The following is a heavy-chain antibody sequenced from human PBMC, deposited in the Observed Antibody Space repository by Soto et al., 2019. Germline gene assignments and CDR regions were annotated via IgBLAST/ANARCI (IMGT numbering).Heavy chain of an antibody. V-gene: IGHV5-51*01. J-gene: IGHJ4*02. D-gene: IGHD3-3*01. Sequence: GESLKISCKGSGYNFAGYWIAWVRQMPGKGLELMGIIYPSDSDTRYRPPFQGQVTISADKSISSAYLQWSSLRASDTAMYYCARGGVSTRTFDYWGQGTPVTVSS. CDR3: ARGGVSTRTFDY. CDR1: GYNFAGYW. CDR2: IYPSDSDT.